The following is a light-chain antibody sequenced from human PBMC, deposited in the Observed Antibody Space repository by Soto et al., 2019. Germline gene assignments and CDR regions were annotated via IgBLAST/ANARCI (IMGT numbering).Light chain of an antibody. CDR1: SSNVGSNY. V-gene: IGLV1-47*02. CDR3: ATWDDSLTGYL. J-gene: IGLJ1*01. CDR2: SNN. Sequence: QSVLTQPPSASGTPGQRVTISCSGSSSNVGSNYVHWYQQLPGTAPTVLIYSNNRRPSGVPDRFSGYKSGTSASLAITGLRSEDEADYYCATWDDSLTGYLFGTATKLTV.